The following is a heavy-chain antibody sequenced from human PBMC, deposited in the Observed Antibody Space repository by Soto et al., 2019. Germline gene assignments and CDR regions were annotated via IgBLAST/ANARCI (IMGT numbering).Heavy chain of an antibody. CDR1: GYSFNNYW. V-gene: IGHV5-51*01. CDR2: IYPGDSNT. CDR3: ARRYSPPGRYYLDY. Sequence: EVQLVQSGAEVKKPGESLKISCKGSGYSFNNYWIGWVRQMPGKGLEWMGNIYPGDSNTRYSPSFQGQVTISADKSISTAYLQWSSLKASDTAMYYCARRYSPPGRYYLDYWGQGTLVTVSS. D-gene: IGHD2-21*01. J-gene: IGHJ4*02.